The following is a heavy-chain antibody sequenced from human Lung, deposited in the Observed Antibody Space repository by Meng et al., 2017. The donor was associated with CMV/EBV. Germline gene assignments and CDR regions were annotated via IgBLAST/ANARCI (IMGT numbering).Heavy chain of an antibody. Sequence: ASXXVSCKASGYTFTSYYMHWVRQAPGQGLEWMGIINPSGGSTSYAQKFQGRVTMTRDTSTSTVYMELSSLRSEDTAVYYCASGWGGDYYDNWVQGTLVTVSS. D-gene: IGHD3-10*01. CDR2: INPSGGST. V-gene: IGHV1-46*01. CDR1: GYTFTSYY. CDR3: ASGWGGDYYDN. J-gene: IGHJ4*02.